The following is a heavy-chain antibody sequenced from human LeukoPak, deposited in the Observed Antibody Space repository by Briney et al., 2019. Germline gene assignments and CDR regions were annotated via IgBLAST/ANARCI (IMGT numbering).Heavy chain of an antibody. V-gene: IGHV4-30-2*01. CDR1: GGSISSGGYS. D-gene: IGHD5-18*01. CDR3: ARSVDTAMVFVY. CDR2: IYHSGST. J-gene: IGHJ4*02. Sequence: SETLSLTCAVSGGSISSGGYSWSWIRQPPGKGLEWIGYIYHSGSTYYNPSLKSRVTISVDRSKNQFSLKLSSVTAADTAVYYCARSVDTAMVFVYWGQGTLVTVSS.